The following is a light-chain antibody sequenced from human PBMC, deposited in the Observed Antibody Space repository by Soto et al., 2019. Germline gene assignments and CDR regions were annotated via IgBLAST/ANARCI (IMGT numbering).Light chain of an antibody. CDR1: RTDVDGYDY. Sequence: QSALTQPASVSGSPGQSIAISCTGVRTDVDGYDYVSWYQQHPGQAPQLIIYDVYNRPSGVSHRFSGSKSGDTASLTISGLQAEDEADYYCTSYTSSSTRVFGTGTKDTDL. CDR2: DVY. V-gene: IGLV2-14*03. CDR3: TSYTSSSTRV. J-gene: IGLJ1*01.